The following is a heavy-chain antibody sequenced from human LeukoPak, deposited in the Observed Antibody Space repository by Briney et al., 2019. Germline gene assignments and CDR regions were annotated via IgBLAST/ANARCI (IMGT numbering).Heavy chain of an antibody. J-gene: IGHJ4*02. Sequence: GGSLRLSCAASGFTFRKAWMSWVRQAPGKGLVWVGRIKSKTDAGTTDYAAPVKGRFTISRDDPENTLYLQMNSLKTEDTAVYFCLCNFDYWGQGTLVTVSS. CDR2: IKSKTDAGTT. CDR1: GFTFRKAW. CDR3: LCNFDY. D-gene: IGHD2-21*01. V-gene: IGHV3-15*05.